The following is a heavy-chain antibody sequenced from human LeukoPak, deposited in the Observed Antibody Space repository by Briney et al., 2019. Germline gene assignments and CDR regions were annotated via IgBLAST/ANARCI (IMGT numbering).Heavy chain of an antibody. J-gene: IGHJ6*03. CDR2: ISHSSSTI. V-gene: IGHV3-48*01. CDR3: ARVNSGYYYYYMDV. Sequence: PGGSLRLSCAASGFTFSSYSMNWVRQAPGKGLEWVSYISHSSSTIYYADSVKGRFTISRDNAKKSLYLQMNSLRAEDTAVYYCARVNSGYYYYYMDVWGKGTTVTVSS. CDR1: GFTFSSYS. D-gene: IGHD6-19*01.